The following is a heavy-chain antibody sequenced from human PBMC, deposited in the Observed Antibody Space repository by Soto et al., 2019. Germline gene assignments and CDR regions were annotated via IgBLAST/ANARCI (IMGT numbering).Heavy chain of an antibody. D-gene: IGHD6-19*01. CDR2: INAGNGNT. J-gene: IGHJ4*02. Sequence: QVQLVQSGDEDKKPGASVKDSCKASGYTFTGYAMHWIRQAPGQRLEWMGWINAGNGNTKYSQKFQGRVTITRDTSASTAYMDLSSLRTEDTAVYYCARAVAVPADFDYWGQGTLVTVSS. CDR1: GYTFTGYA. CDR3: ARAVAVPADFDY. V-gene: IGHV1-3*05.